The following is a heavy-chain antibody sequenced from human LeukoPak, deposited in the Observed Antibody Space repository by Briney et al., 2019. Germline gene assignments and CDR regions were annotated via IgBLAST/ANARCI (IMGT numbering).Heavy chain of an antibody. CDR3: ARAEQWLGSFDY. Sequence: GGSLRLSCAASGFTFSSYDMHWVRQATGKGLEGVSAIGTAGDTYYPGSVKGRFTISRENAKNSLYLQMNSLRAGDTAVYYCARAEQWLGSFDYWGQEPWSPSPQ. J-gene: IGHJ4*01. CDR2: IGTAGDT. CDR1: GFTFSSYD. D-gene: IGHD6-19*01. V-gene: IGHV3-13*01.